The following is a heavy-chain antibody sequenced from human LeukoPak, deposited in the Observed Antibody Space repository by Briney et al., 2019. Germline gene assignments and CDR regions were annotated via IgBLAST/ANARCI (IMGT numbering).Heavy chain of an antibody. Sequence: SETLSLTCTVSGGSISSSSYYWGWIRQPPGKGLEWIGSIYYSGSTYYNPSLKSRVTISVDTSKNQFSLKLSSVTAADTAVYYCARVRSCTGDCYPFDYWGQGTLVTVSS. J-gene: IGHJ4*02. D-gene: IGHD2-21*02. CDR2: IYYSGST. CDR3: ARVRSCTGDCYPFDY. V-gene: IGHV4-39*07. CDR1: GGSISSSSYY.